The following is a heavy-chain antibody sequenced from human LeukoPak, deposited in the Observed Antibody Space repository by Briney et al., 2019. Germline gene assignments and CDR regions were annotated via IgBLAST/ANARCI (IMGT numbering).Heavy chain of an antibody. J-gene: IGHJ4*02. Sequence: PSQTLSLTCTVSGGSLSSGSYYWSWIRQPAGKGLEWIGRIYTSGSTNYNPSLKRRVTISVDTSKNQLSLKLSYVTAADTSVYYCASYYDSSVYDYWGQETLATVSS. CDR1: GGSLSSGSYY. V-gene: IGHV4-61*02. CDR3: ASYYDSSVYDY. CDR2: IYTSGST. D-gene: IGHD3-22*01.